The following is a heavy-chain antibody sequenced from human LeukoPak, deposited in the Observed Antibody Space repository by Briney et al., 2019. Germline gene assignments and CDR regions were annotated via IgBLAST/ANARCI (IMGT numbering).Heavy chain of an antibody. CDR1: GYTFTSYY. CDR3: ASYYYDSSGCPYAYYYYGMDV. CDR2: INPSGGST. Sequence: ASVTVSFKASGYTFTSYYMHWVRQAPGQGLEWMGLINPSGGSTSYAQKFQGRVTITRDTSTSTVYMELSSLRSEDTAVYYCASYYYDSSGCPYAYYYYGMDVWGQGTTVTVSS. J-gene: IGHJ6*02. D-gene: IGHD3-22*01. V-gene: IGHV1-46*01.